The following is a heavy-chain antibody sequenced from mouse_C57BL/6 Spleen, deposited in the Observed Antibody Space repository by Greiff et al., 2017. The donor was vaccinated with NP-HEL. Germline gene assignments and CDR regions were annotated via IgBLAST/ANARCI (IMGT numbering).Heavy chain of an antibody. V-gene: IGHV5-4*01. CDR2: ISDGGSYT. J-gene: IGHJ2*01. CDR1: GFTFSSYA. CDR3: ARDEY. Sequence: EVNVVESGGGLVKPGGSLKLSCAASGFTFSSYAMSWVRQTPEKRLEWVATISDGGSYTYYPDNVKGRFTISRDNAKNNLYLQMSHLKSEDTAMYYCARDEYWGQGTTLTVSS.